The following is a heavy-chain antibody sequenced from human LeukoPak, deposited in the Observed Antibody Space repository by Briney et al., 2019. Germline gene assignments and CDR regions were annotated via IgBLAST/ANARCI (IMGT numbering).Heavy chain of an antibody. V-gene: IGHV4-34*01. CDR3: ARGLEKDIVVVPAED. CDR1: GGSFSGYY. J-gene: IGHJ4*02. Sequence: PSETLFLTCAVYGGSFSGYYWSWICQPPGKGLEWIGEINHSGSTNYNPSLKSRVTISVDTSKNQFSLKLSSVTAADTAVYYCARGLEKDIVVVPAEDWGQGTLVTVSS. CDR2: INHSGST. D-gene: IGHD2-2*01.